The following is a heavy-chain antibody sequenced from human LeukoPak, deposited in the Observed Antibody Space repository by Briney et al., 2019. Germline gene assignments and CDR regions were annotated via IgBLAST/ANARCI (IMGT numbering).Heavy chain of an antibody. CDR2: IRYDGSNK. J-gene: IGHJ4*02. Sequence: GSLRLSCAASGFTFSSYGMHWVRQAPGKGLEWVAFIRYDGSNKYYADSVKGRLTISRDNSKNTLYLQMNSLRAEDTAVYYCAKDPQWPGSFDYWGQGTLVTVSS. D-gene: IGHD6-19*01. V-gene: IGHV3-30*02. CDR3: AKDPQWPGSFDY. CDR1: GFTFSSYG.